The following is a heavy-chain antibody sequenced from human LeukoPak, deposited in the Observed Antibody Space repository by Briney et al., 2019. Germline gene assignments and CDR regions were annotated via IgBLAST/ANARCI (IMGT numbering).Heavy chain of an antibody. D-gene: IGHD5-18*01. CDR3: AKGGGYTYGYFIDY. CDR2: IRYDGSNE. J-gene: IGHJ4*02. Sequence: PGGSLRLSCAASGLTFSYYGMHWVRQAPGKGLEWVSFIRYDGSNEYYSDSVKGRFTISRDNSKNTLYLQMHSLRAEDTALYYCAKGGGYTYGYFIDYWGQGSLVTVSS. CDR1: GLTFSYYG. V-gene: IGHV3-30*02.